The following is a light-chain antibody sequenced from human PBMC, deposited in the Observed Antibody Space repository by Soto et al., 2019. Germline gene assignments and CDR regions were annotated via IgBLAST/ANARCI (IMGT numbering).Light chain of an antibody. Sequence: EIVMTQSPATLSVSPGERATLSCRASQSVSTSLAGYQQKPCQAPMLLISGASTRATGVPARFSGSGSETEFTLTISRLQSEDFAVYYCQQYNNWWTFGQGTKVEIK. CDR1: QSVSTS. CDR2: GAS. J-gene: IGKJ1*01. CDR3: QQYNNWWT. V-gene: IGKV3-15*01.